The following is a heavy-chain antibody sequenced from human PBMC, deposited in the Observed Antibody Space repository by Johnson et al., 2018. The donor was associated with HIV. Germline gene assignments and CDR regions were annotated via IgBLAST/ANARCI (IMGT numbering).Heavy chain of an antibody. V-gene: IGHV3-30*03. CDR2: ISYDGSNK. J-gene: IGHJ3*02. D-gene: IGHD5-12*01. Sequence: QVQLVESGGGVVQPGRSLRLSCAASGFTFSSYGMHWVRQAPGKGLEWVAVISYDGSNKYYADSVKGRFTISRDNSKNTLYLQMNSLRAEDTAVYYCASQVRGLRLGVDAFDIWGQGTLVTVSS. CDR1: GFTFSSYG. CDR3: ASQVRGLRLGVDAFDI.